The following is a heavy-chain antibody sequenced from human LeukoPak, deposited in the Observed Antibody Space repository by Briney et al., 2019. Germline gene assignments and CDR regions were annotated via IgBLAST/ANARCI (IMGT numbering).Heavy chain of an antibody. Sequence: GESLKISCKGSGYSFTSYWIGWVRQMPGKGLEWMGIIYPGDSDTTYSPSFQGQVTISADKSINTAYLQWSSLKASDTAMYYCARHFSPLSTYYDFWSGYPLGWLDPWGQGTLVTVSS. CDR2: IYPGDSDT. CDR3: ARHFSPLSTYYDFWSGYPLGWLDP. J-gene: IGHJ5*02. D-gene: IGHD3-3*01. V-gene: IGHV5-51*01. CDR1: GYSFTSYW.